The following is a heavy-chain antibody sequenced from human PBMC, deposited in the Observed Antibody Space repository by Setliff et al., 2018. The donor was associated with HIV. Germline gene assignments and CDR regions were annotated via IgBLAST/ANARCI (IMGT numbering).Heavy chain of an antibody. Sequence: ASVKVSCKASGYSFTTSGVSWVRQAPGQGLEWMGWINIRSGNTNYAQKFQGRVTMTTDASTSTAYMELSSPRSEDTAVYYCARGHSSGYTYSGSYGPFDIWGQGTMVTVSS. V-gene: IGHV1-18*01. J-gene: IGHJ3*02. CDR2: INIRSGNT. CDR3: ARGHSSGYTYSGSYGPFDI. D-gene: IGHD1-26*01. CDR1: GYSFTTSG.